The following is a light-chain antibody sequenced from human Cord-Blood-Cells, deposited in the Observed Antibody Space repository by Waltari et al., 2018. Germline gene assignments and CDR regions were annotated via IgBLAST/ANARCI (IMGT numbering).Light chain of an antibody. Sequence: DIQMIQSPSSLSASVGDRVPITCRASQSISSYLNWYQQKPGKAPEHLTYAASSLQSGVPSRFSGSGSGTDFTLTISSLQPEDFATYYCQQSYSTPTFGGGTKVEIK. V-gene: IGKV1-39*01. CDR3: QQSYSTPT. CDR2: AAS. CDR1: QSISSY. J-gene: IGKJ4*01.